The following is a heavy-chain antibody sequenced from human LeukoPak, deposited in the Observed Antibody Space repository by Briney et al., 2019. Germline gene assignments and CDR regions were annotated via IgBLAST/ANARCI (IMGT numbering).Heavy chain of an antibody. CDR3: ARVPAKWELLRNAFDI. J-gene: IGHJ3*02. Sequence: ASVKVSCTASGYTFTSYAMNWVRQAPGQGLEWMGWINTNTGNPTYAQGFTGRFVFFLDTSVSTAYLQISSLKAEDTAVYYCARVPAKWELLRNAFDIWGQGTMVTVSS. CDR1: GYTFTSYA. V-gene: IGHV7-4-1*02. D-gene: IGHD1-26*01. CDR2: INTNTGNP.